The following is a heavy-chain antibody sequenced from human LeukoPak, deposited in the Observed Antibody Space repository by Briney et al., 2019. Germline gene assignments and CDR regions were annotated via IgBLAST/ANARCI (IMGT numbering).Heavy chain of an antibody. D-gene: IGHD3-3*01. CDR3: ARGVPYDSWSGPHYSDY. V-gene: IGHV3-9*01. CDR2: ISWNSAMI. J-gene: IGHJ4*02. Sequence: GGSLRLSCAASGFTFDDYAMHWVRQGPGKGLEWVSGISWNSAMIAYADSVKGRFTISRDNAKNSLYLQMNSLRAEDTAVYYCARGVPYDSWSGPHYSDYWGQGTLVTVSS. CDR1: GFTFDDYA.